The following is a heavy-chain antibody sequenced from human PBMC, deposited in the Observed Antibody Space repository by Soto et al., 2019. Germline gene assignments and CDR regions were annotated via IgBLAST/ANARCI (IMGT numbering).Heavy chain of an antibody. J-gene: IGHJ4*01. CDR2: IYHSGST. V-gene: IGHV4-30-2*01. Sequence: PSETLSLTCAVSGGSISSGGYSWSWIRQPPGKGLEWIGYIYHSGSTYYNPSLKSRLTISVDTSKNQLSLELNSVTAADTAVYYCARSTIAPHLFMYPFDYWGQGTLVTVSS. CDR3: ARSTIAPHLFMYPFDY. D-gene: IGHD6-6*01. CDR1: GGSISSGGYS.